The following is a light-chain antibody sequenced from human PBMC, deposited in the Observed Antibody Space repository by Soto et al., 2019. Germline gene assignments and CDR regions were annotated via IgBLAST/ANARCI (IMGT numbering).Light chain of an antibody. CDR2: DVS. CDR1: SSDVGGYKY. CDR3: SAYTSSSTRV. V-gene: IGLV2-14*01. J-gene: IGLJ1*01. Sequence: QSVLTQPASVSGSPGQSITISCTGTSSDVGGYKYVSWYQQHPGKAPKLMIYDVSNRPSGVSYRFSGSKFENTASLTISGLQAEDEADYYCSAYTSSSTRVFGTETKVTVL.